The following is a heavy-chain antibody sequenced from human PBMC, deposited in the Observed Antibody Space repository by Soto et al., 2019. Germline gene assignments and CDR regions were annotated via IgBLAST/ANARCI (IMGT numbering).Heavy chain of an antibody. V-gene: IGHV1-46*03. J-gene: IGHJ4*02. CDR1: GYTFTSYY. CDR3: ARALGMFRGVMCFDY. CDR2: INPSGGST. D-gene: IGHD3-10*01. Sequence: QVQLVQSGAEVKKPGASVKVSCKASGYTFTSYYMHWVRQAPGQGLEWMGIINPSGGSTSYAQKFQGRVTMTRDTSTSTVYMELSSLRSEDTAVYYCARALGMFRGVMCFDYWGQGTLVTVSS.